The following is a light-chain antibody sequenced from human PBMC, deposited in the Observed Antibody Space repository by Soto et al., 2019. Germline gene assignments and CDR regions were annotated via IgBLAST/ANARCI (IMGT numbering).Light chain of an antibody. J-gene: IGKJ5*01. CDR2: GAS. Sequence: DIQMTQSPSSLFASVGDRVTITCQATQDINIYLNWYQQKPGKAPNLLIYGASNLEIGVPSRFSASGSGTHFTFTISSLQTEDIGTYYCQQYDILPITFGRGTRLEIK. CDR3: QQYDILPIT. V-gene: IGKV1-33*01. CDR1: QDINIY.